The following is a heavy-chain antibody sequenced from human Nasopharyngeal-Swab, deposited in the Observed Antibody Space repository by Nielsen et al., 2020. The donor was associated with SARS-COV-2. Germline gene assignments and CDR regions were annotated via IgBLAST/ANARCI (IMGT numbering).Heavy chain of an antibody. J-gene: IGHJ4*02. CDR2: IYPGDSSI. D-gene: IGHD2-21*02. Sequence: GESLKISCKASGYSFTNYWIGWVRQMPGTGLEWMGLIYPGDSSIRYIPSFQGQVTISVDKSISTTYVQWSNLKASDAATYYCARRGDCNGNPCYSDYWGQGTLVTVSS. CDR3: ARRGDCNGNPCYSDY. V-gene: IGHV5-51*01. CDR1: GYSFTNYW.